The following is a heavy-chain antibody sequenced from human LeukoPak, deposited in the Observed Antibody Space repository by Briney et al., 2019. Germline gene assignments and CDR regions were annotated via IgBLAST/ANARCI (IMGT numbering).Heavy chain of an antibody. CDR2: ISVYNGNT. Sequence: ASVKVSCKASGYTFTDYGISWVRQAPGQGLEWMGWISVYNGNTNYAQKLQGRVTMTTDTSTSTAYMELRSLRSDDTAVYYCARDGDCTTTSCYSLYDYYGMDVWGKGTMVTVSS. V-gene: IGHV1-18*04. D-gene: IGHD2-2*01. CDR1: GYTFTDYG. CDR3: ARDGDCTTTSCYSLYDYYGMDV. J-gene: IGHJ6*04.